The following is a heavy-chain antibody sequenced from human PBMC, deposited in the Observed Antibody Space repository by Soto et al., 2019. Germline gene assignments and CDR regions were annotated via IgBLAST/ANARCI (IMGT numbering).Heavy chain of an antibody. J-gene: IGHJ3*02. CDR3: GKGGYYSRFDI. Sequence: GGSLRLSCVASGFPFSSYAMSWVRQTPWKGLEWVSGISGSGGRTYYADSVKGRFTISRDNSNNTLSLQMHILRVEDTAVYFCGKGGYYSRFDIWGRRTMVAVSS. CDR2: ISGSGGRT. V-gene: IGHV3-23*01. CDR1: GFPFSSYA. D-gene: IGHD3-3*01.